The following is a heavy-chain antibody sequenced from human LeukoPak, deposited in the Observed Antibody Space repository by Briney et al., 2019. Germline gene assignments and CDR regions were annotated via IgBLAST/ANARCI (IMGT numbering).Heavy chain of an antibody. Sequence: GGSLRLSCAASGFTFSDYAMSWVRQAPGKGLEWVSSISSTSSYLYNADSLKGRFTISRDNAKNSLYPQMNSLRADDTAVYYCARGQWPYGAFDLWGQGTMVTVSS. J-gene: IGHJ3*01. V-gene: IGHV3-21*01. CDR3: ARGQWPYGAFDL. CDR2: ISSTSSYL. D-gene: IGHD6-19*01. CDR1: GFTFSDYA.